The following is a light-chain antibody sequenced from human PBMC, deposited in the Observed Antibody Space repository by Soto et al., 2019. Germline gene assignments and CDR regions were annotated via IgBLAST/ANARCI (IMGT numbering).Light chain of an antibody. CDR1: QSINSNY. V-gene: IGKV3-20*01. J-gene: IGKJ2*01. CDR3: QQYNTSPYT. CDR2: AAS. Sequence: EIVLTQSPGTLSLPPGERATLSCRASQSINSNYLAWYQQKPGQAPRLLIYAASNRATGIPDRFSGSASGTDFSLTISRLEPEDFAVYYCQQYNTSPYTFGQGTKVDIK.